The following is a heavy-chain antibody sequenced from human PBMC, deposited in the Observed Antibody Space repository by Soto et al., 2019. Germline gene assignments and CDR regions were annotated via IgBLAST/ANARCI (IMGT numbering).Heavy chain of an antibody. D-gene: IGHD1-26*01. J-gene: IGHJ4*02. Sequence: QVQLQESGPGLVKPSETLSLSCTVSGDSISNSDAYWTWIRQPSGKGLEWIVTINYGGSTYYNPSLSSRLTMSVDTSENQFSLKVSSVSATDTALYYCARHSGSNSLEYWGQGTLVTVSS. CDR1: GDSISNSDAY. V-gene: IGHV4-39*01. CDR2: INYGGST. CDR3: ARHSGSNSLEY.